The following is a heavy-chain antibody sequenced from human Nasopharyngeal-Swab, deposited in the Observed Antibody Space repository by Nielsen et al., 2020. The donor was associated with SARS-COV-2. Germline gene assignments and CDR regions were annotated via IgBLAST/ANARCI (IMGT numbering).Heavy chain of an antibody. D-gene: IGHD2-15*01. CDR2: ISGDGGST. CDR3: ARGYSGAAFDI. V-gene: IGHV3-20*01. J-gene: IGHJ3*02. Sequence: WIRQPPGKGLEWVSLISGDGGSTYYADSVKGRFTISRDNAKNSLYLQMNSLRAEDTALYHCARGYSGAAFDIWGQGTMVTVSS.